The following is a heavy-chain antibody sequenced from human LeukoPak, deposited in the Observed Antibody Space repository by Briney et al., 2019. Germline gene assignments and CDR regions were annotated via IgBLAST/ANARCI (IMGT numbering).Heavy chain of an antibody. V-gene: IGHV1-69*04. CDR3: ARDPSLRRYYHYGMDV. D-gene: IGHD5-12*01. J-gene: IGHJ6*02. CDR1: GGTFSSYA. Sequence: GASVKVSCKASGGTFSSYAISWVRQAPGQGLEWMGRIIPILGIANYAQKFQGRVTITADKSTSTAYMELSSLRSEDTAVYYCARDPSLRRYYHYGMDVWGQGTTVTVSS. CDR2: IIPILGIA.